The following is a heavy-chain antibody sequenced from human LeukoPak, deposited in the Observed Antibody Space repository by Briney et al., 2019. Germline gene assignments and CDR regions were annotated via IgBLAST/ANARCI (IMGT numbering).Heavy chain of an antibody. V-gene: IGHV1-8*01. CDR2: MNPNSGNT. J-gene: IGHJ4*02. D-gene: IGHD6-13*01. CDR1: GYTFTSYD. CDR3: ARDRGSSSSWGRLHFDY. Sequence: ASVKVSCKASGYTFTSYDINWVRQATGQGLEWMGWMNPNSGNTGYAQKFQGRVTMTRNTSISTAYMELSSLRSEDTAVYYCARDRGSSSSWGRLHFDYWGQGTLVTVSS.